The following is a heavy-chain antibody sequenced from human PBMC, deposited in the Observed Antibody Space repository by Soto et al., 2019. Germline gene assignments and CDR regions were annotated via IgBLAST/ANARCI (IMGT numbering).Heavy chain of an antibody. CDR2: ISYDGSNK. J-gene: IGHJ4*02. V-gene: IGHV3-30-3*01. CDR3: ARAMVTRLLDY. Sequence: QVQLVESGGGVVQPGRSLRLSCAASGFTFSSYAMHWVRQAPGKGLEWVAVISYDGSNKYYADSVKGRVTISRDNSKNTLYLQMNSLRAEDTAVYYCARAMVTRLLDYWGQGTLVTVSS. CDR1: GFTFSSYA. D-gene: IGHD5-18*01.